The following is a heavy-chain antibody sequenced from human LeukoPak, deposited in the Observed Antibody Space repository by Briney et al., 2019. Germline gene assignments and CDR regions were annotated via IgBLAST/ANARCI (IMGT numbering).Heavy chain of an antibody. CDR3: ARDRGYDFWSGYYTAYYFDY. CDR2: IYSGGST. Sequence: PGGSLRLSCAASGFTVSSNYMSWVRQAPGKGLEWVSVIYSGGSTYYADSVKGRFTISRDNSKNTLYLQMNSLRAEDTAVYCCARDRGYDFWSGYYTAYYFDYWGQGTLVTVSS. CDR1: GFTVSSNY. D-gene: IGHD3-3*01. J-gene: IGHJ4*02. V-gene: IGHV3-53*05.